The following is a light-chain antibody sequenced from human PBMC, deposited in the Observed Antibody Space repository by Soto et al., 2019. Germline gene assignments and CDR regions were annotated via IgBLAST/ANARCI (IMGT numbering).Light chain of an antibody. V-gene: IGKV1-5*01. J-gene: IGKJ1*01. CDR3: QQYQSYAT. Sequence: DIQMTQSPSTLSASDGDRVTITCRASQSIRTWLAWYQQKPGKAPKVLIYAASTLQSGVPSRFSGSGSGTDFSLTIRSLQPDDFATYFCQQYQSYATFGQGTKVEIK. CDR1: QSIRTW. CDR2: AAS.